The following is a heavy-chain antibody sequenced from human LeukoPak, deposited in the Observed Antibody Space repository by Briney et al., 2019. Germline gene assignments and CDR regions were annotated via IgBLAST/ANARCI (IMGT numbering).Heavy chain of an antibody. Sequence: GGSLRLSCAASGFTLSSYGMHWARPPPGRGLEWVAVISYDGSNKYYADSVKGRFTISRDNSKNTLYLQMNSLRAEDTAVYYCAKVYLSIVVVPAADYWGQGTLVTVSS. CDR1: GFTLSSYG. J-gene: IGHJ4*02. V-gene: IGHV3-30*18. CDR2: ISYDGSNK. D-gene: IGHD2-2*01. CDR3: AKVYLSIVVVPAADY.